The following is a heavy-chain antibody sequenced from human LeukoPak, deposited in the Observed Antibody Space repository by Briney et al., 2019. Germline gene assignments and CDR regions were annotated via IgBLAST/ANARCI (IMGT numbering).Heavy chain of an antibody. J-gene: IGHJ5*02. CDR2: ILYSGST. Sequence: SETLSLTCAVSGGSISYSNYYWGCIRQPPWKGLEWIGSILYSGSTYYHPSLKSRVTISVDTSKKQFSLKMSSVTAADTAVYYCARPSNHYDTSGYRGFDPWGQGTLVTISS. CDR3: ARPSNHYDTSGYRGFDP. D-gene: IGHD3-22*01. V-gene: IGHV4-39*01. CDR1: GGSISYSNYY.